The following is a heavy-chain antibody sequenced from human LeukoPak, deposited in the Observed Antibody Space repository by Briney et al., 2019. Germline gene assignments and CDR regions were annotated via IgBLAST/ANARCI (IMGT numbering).Heavy chain of an antibody. J-gene: IGHJ3*02. CDR2: IYYSGST. CDR3: ARVGPHDAFDI. Sequence: PSETLSLTCTVSGGSISSYYWSWIWQPPGKGLEWIGYIYYSGSTNYNPSLKSRVTISVDTSKNQFSLKLSSVTAADTAVYYCARVGPHDAFDIWGQGTMVTVSS. V-gene: IGHV4-59*01. CDR1: GGSISSYY.